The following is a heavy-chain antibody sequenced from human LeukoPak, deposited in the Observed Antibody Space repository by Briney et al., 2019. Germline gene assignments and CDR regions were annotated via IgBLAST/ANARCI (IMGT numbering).Heavy chain of an antibody. Sequence: PGGSLRLSCAASGFTFSDYEMNWVRQAPGKGLEWVSYISSSGSAIYYAGSVRGRFTISRDNAKNALYLQMNSLRAEDTAVYYCARDRPLPEYSRTFDYWGQGTLVTVSS. CDR2: ISSSGSAI. V-gene: IGHV3-48*03. J-gene: IGHJ4*02. D-gene: IGHD1-26*01. CDR3: ARDRPLPEYSRTFDY. CDR1: GFTFSDYE.